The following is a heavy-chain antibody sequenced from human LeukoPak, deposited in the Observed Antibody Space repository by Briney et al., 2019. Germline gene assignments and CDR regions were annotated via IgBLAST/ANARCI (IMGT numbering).Heavy chain of an antibody. Sequence: QPGRSLRLSCAASGFSFNSAAMTWVRQAPGKGLEWVSLVSSSGANTYYADSVKGRFTISRDNSKNTVYLQMNSLRAEDTAIYYCAKDIQGSYWGQGTLVTVSS. J-gene: IGHJ4*02. D-gene: IGHD2-21*01. V-gene: IGHV3-23*01. CDR3: AKDIQGSY. CDR1: GFSFNSAA. CDR2: VSSSGANT.